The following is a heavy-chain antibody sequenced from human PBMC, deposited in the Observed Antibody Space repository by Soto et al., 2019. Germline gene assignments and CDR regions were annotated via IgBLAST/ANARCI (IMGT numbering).Heavy chain of an antibody. V-gene: IGHV1-8*01. J-gene: IGHJ2*01. CDR3: VRRGFSSSWGYWYFDL. Sequence: QVQLVQSGAEVKKPGASVKVSCKASGYTFTSYDINWVRQATGQGLEWMGWMNPNSGNTGYAQKFQGRVTMTSNTSISTAYMELSIVRAEDTAVYYCVRRGFSSSWGYWYFDLWGRGTLVTVSS. D-gene: IGHD6-13*01. CDR2: MNPNSGNT. CDR1: GYTFTSYD.